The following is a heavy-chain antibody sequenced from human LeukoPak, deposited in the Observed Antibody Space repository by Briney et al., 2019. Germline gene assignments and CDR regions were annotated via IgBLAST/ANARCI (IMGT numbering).Heavy chain of an antibody. D-gene: IGHD1-26*01. CDR2: MNPNSGNT. Sequence: ASVTVSCKASGYTFTSYDINWVRQATGQGLEWMGWMNPNSGNTGYAQKFQGRVTMTRNTSISTAYMELSSLRSEDTAVYYCARWVSGSFAEYGMDVWGQGTTVTVSS. CDR1: GYTFTSYD. CDR3: ARWVSGSFAEYGMDV. V-gene: IGHV1-8*01. J-gene: IGHJ6*02.